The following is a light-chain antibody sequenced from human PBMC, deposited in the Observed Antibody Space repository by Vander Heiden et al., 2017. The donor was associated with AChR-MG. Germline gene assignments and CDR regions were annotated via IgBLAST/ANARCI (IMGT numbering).Light chain of an antibody. Sequence: DIVMTQSPDSLAVSLGERATINCKSSQSVLYSSNNKNYLAWYQQKPGQPPKLLIYWASTRESGVPDRFSGSGSGTEFTLTISSLQAEDVEVFGNTFGHGTKVDIK. V-gene: IGKV4-1*01. J-gene: IGKJ3*01. CDR2: WAS. CDR3: T. CDR1: QSVLYSSNNKNY.